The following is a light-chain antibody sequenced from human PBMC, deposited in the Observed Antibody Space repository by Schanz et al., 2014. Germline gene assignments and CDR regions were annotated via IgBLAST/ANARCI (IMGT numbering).Light chain of an antibody. CDR1: SGHSSYV. J-gene: IGLJ3*02. Sequence: QLVLTQSPSASASLGASVKLTCTLSSGHSSYVIAWHQQQPEKGPRYLMRLNSDGSHIKGDGIPDRFSGSSSGDERYLTISSLQSEDEADYYCQTWGTGFWVFGGGTKLTVL. V-gene: IGLV4-69*01. CDR3: QTWGTGFWV. CDR2: LNSDGSH.